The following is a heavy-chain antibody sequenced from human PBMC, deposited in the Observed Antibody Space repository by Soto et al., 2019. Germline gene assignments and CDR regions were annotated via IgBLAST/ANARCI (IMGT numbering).Heavy chain of an antibody. CDR1: GFPFSSYG. Sequence: PGGSMSLSWAAAGFPFSSYGRSWVRQDTGKGLEWVSAISGSGGSTYYADSVKGRFTISRDNSKNTLYLQMNSLRAEDTAVYYCAKRLVVTAITAPFDYWGQGTLVTVSS. J-gene: IGHJ4*02. D-gene: IGHD2-21*02. CDR2: ISGSGGST. CDR3: AKRLVVTAITAPFDY. V-gene: IGHV3-23*01.